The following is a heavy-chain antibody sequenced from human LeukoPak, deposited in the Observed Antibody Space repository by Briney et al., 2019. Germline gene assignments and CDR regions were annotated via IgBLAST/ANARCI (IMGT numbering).Heavy chain of an antibody. Sequence: SGGSLRLSCAASGLTFSSHWMHWVRQAPGKGLVWVSRVNSDGSSTSYADSVKGRFTISRDNAKNTVYLQMKSLRDDDTAVYYCARAQAVAGTGGFDPWGQGTLVTVSS. CDR2: VNSDGSST. D-gene: IGHD6-19*01. CDR1: GLTFSSHW. CDR3: ARAQAVAGTGGFDP. J-gene: IGHJ5*02. V-gene: IGHV3-74*01.